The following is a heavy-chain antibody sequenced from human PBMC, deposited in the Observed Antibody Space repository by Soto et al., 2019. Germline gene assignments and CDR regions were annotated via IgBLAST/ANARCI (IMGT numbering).Heavy chain of an antibody. J-gene: IGHJ4*02. CDR2: IYHSGST. CDR1: GGSISSSNW. D-gene: IGHD6-19*01. Sequence: QVQLQESGPGLVKPSGTLSLTCAVSGGSISSSNWWSWVRQPPGKGLEWIGEIYHSGSTNYNPSLKSRVTISVDKSMNQSSLKLSSVTAADTAVYYCARARQQWLILELYFDYWGQGTLVTVSS. V-gene: IGHV4-4*02. CDR3: ARARQQWLILELYFDY.